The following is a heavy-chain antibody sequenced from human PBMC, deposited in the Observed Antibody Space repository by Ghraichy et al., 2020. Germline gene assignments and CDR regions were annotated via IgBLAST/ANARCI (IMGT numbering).Heavy chain of an antibody. Sequence: SETLSLTCAVYGGSFSGYYWSWIRQPPGKGLEWIGEINHSGSTNYNPSLKSRVTISVDTSKNQFSLKLSSVTAADTAVYYCARGRITIFGVVFFDYWGQGTLVTVSS. V-gene: IGHV4-34*01. CDR2: INHSGST. D-gene: IGHD3-3*01. CDR3: ARGRITIFGVVFFDY. J-gene: IGHJ4*02. CDR1: GGSFSGYY.